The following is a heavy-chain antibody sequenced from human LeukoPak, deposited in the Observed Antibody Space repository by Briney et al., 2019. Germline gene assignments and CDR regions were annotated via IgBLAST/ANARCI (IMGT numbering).Heavy chain of an antibody. CDR3: ARDTAMVTS. CDR1: RFTFSSYW. V-gene: IGHV3-7*01. Sequence: GGSLRLSCAASRFTFSSYWMSWVRQAPGKGLEWVANIKQDGSEKYYVDSVKGRFTISRDNAKNSLYLQMNSLRAEDTAVYYCARDTAMVTSWGQGTLVTVSS. D-gene: IGHD5-18*01. CDR2: IKQDGSEK. J-gene: IGHJ5*02.